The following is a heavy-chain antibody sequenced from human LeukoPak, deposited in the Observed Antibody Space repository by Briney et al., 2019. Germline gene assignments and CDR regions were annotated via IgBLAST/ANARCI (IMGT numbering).Heavy chain of an antibody. V-gene: IGHV4-59*01. CDR1: GGSISSYY. CDR2: IYYSGST. J-gene: IGHJ4*02. D-gene: IGHD6-6*01. CDR3: ARDRYSSSSYYFDY. Sequence: PSETLSLTCTVSGGSISSYYWNWIRQPPGKGLEWIGYIYYSGSTNYNPSLKSRVTISVDTSKNQFSLKLSSVTAADTAVYYCARDRYSSSSYYFDYWGQGTLVTVSS.